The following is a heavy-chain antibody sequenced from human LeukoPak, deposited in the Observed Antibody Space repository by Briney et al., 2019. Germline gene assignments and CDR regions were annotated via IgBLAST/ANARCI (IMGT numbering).Heavy chain of an antibody. CDR2: ISGSGGST. CDR1: GFTFSSYA. J-gene: IGHJ4*02. D-gene: IGHD3-22*01. V-gene: IGHV3-23*01. CDR3: ATSSRASSGYSSL. Sequence: GGSLRVSCAASGFTFSSYAMSWVRQAPGKGLEWVSAISGSGGSTYYADSVKGRFTISRDNSKNTLYLQMNSLRAEDTAVYYCATSSRASSGYSSLWGQGTLVTVSS.